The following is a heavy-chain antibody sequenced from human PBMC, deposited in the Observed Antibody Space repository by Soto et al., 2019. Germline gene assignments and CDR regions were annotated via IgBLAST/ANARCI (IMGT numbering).Heavy chain of an antibody. Sequence: SETLSLTCAVYGGSFSGYYWSWIRQPPGKGLEWIGEINHSGSTNYNPSLKSRVTISVDTSKNQFSLKLSSVTAADTAVYYCARVGGYGMDVWSQGTTVTVYS. V-gene: IGHV4-34*01. D-gene: IGHD3-10*01. J-gene: IGHJ6*02. CDR1: GGSFSGYY. CDR2: INHSGST. CDR3: ARVGGYGMDV.